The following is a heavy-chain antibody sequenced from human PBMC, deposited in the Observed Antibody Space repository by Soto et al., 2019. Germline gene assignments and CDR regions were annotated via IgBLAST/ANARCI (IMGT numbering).Heavy chain of an antibody. CDR1: GGSISSYY. CDR3: SRHGTHHDDYYF. D-gene: IGHD2-21*02. Sequence: PSETLSLTCTVSGGSISSYYWSWIRQPPGKGLEWIGYIYYSVSTNYNPSLKSRVTISVDTSKNQFSLKLSSVTAADTAVCFCSRHGTHHDDYYFRAQGTPVPVSS. CDR2: IYYSVST. V-gene: IGHV4-59*08. J-gene: IGHJ4*01.